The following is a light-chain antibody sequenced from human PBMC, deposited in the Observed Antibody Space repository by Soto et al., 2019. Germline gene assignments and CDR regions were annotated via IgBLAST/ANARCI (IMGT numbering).Light chain of an antibody. V-gene: IGKV2-28*01. CDR2: LGS. CDR3: MPALQTWT. CDR1: QSLLHSNGYNY. J-gene: IGKJ1*01. Sequence: DIVMTQSPLSLPVTPGEPASISCRSSQSLLHSNGYNYLDWYLQKPGQSPQLLIYLGSNRASGVPDRFSGSGSGTDFTLKISRAEAEAVGVYYCMPALQTWTFGQGTKVEIK.